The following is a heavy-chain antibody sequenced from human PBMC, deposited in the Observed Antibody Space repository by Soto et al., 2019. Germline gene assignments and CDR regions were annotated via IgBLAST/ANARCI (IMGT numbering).Heavy chain of an antibody. V-gene: IGHV3-11*01. J-gene: IGHJ4*02. D-gene: IGHD6-13*01. CDR1: GFTFKNYY. CDR2: ISDSGSSI. CDR3: ARQYSSMLDL. Sequence: QVQLVESGGGLVKPGGSLRLSCAASGFTFKNYYMTWIRQAPGKGLEWVSYISDSGSSIYYADSVKGRFTISRDNAKNSLLLEMNSLRGEDTAVYSCARQYSSMLDLWGQGTLVTVSS.